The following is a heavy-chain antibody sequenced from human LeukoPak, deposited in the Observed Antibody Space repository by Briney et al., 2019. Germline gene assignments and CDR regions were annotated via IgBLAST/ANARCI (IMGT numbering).Heavy chain of an antibody. CDR1: GYTFTSYY. V-gene: IGHV1-46*01. Sequence: EASVKVSCKASGYTFTSYYMHWVRQAPGQGLEWMGIINPSGGSTSYAQKFQGRVTMTRDMSTSTVYMELSSLRSEDTAVYYCARDLGVVWFGELLSTNWFDPWGQGTLVTVSS. CDR3: ARDLGVVWFGELLSTNWFDP. J-gene: IGHJ5*02. D-gene: IGHD3-10*01. CDR2: INPSGGST.